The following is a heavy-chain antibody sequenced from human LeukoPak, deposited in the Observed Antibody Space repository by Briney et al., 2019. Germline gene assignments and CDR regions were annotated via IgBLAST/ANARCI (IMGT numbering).Heavy chain of an antibody. CDR1: GFSLSNARMG. CDR3: ARIPNYYDSSGY. V-gene: IGHV2-26*01. Sequence: SGPTLVNPTDTLTLTCTVSGFSLSNARMGVSWIRQPPGKALEWLAHIFSNDEKSYSTSLKSRLTISKDTSKSQVVLTMTNMDPVDTATYYCARIPNYYDSSGYWGQGTLVTVSS. J-gene: IGHJ4*02. D-gene: IGHD3-22*01. CDR2: IFSNDEK.